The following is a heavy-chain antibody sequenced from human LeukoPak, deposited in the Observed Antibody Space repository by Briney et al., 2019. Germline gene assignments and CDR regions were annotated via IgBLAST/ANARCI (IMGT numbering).Heavy chain of an antibody. J-gene: IGHJ3*02. V-gene: IGHV4-59*08. CDR1: GGSISSYY. Sequence: SETLSLTCTVSGGSISSYYWSWIRQPPGKGLEWIGYIYYSGSTNYNPSLKSRVTISVDTSKNQFSLKLSSVTAADTAVYYCARASYGDGAFDIWGQGTMVTVSS. D-gene: IGHD4-17*01. CDR3: ARASYGDGAFDI. CDR2: IYYSGST.